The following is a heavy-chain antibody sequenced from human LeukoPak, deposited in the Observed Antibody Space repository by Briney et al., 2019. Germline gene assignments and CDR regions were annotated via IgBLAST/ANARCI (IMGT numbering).Heavy chain of an antibody. CDR3: ARDIVSNHAIPEN. CDR2: TSYDGSKK. Sequence: GGSLRLSCAASGFTFSNYGMHWVRQAPGKGLEWVAMTSYDGSKKYYGDSVKGRFTISRDNSKNTLYLQMNSLRAEDTAIYYCARDIVSNHAIPENWGQGTLVTVSS. D-gene: IGHD2/OR15-2a*01. J-gene: IGHJ4*02. V-gene: IGHV3-30*03. CDR1: GFTFSNYG.